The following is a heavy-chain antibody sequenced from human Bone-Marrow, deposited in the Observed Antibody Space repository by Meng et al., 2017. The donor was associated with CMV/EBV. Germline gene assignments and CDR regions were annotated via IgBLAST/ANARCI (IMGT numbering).Heavy chain of an antibody. Sequence: GESLKISCAASGFTFSSYAMSWVRQAPGKGLEWVSAISGSGGSTYYADSVKGRFTISRDNSKNTLYLQMNSLRAEDTAVYYCAKNPAAAGKIGSDYWVQGTLVTVSS. CDR1: GFTFSSYA. CDR3: AKNPAAAGKIGSDY. CDR2: ISGSGGST. D-gene: IGHD6-13*01. V-gene: IGHV3-23*01. J-gene: IGHJ4*02.